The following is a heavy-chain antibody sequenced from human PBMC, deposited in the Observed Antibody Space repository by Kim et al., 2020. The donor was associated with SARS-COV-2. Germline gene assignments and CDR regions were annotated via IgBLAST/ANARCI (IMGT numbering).Heavy chain of an antibody. V-gene: IGHV3-11*01. Sequence: GGSLRLSCAASGFPFSDYYMSWIRQAPGKGLEWISYISRSSSTIYYADSVKGRFTISRDNAKNSLYLQMNSLRAEDTAVYFCARGEEGYHILTGYYIGALDVWGQGTMVTVSS. CDR3: ARGEEGYHILTGYYIGALDV. CDR2: ISRSSSTI. CDR1: GFPFSDYY. J-gene: IGHJ3*01. D-gene: IGHD3-9*01.